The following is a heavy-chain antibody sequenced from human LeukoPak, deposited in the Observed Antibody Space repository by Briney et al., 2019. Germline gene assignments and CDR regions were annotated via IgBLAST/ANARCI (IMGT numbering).Heavy chain of an antibody. CDR2: ISGSGGSI. CDR3: AKAVGTGTFDWSNWFDP. J-gene: IGHJ5*02. V-gene: IGHV3-23*01. CDR1: GFTFTTYA. Sequence: GGSLRLSCAASGFTFTTYAMSWVRQAPGKGLEWVSAISGSGGSIYYADSVKGRFTISRDNSKNTLYLQMNSLRAEDTAVYYCAKAVGTGTFDWSNWFDPWGQGTLVTVSS. D-gene: IGHD3-9*01.